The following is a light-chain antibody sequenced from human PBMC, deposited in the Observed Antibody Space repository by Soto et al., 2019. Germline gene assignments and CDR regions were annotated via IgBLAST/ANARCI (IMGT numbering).Light chain of an antibody. Sequence: EIVLTQSPGTLSLSPGERATLSCRASQSVSSSYLAWYQQKPGQAPRLLIYGASSRATGIPDRFSGSGSGTDFTLPISRLEPEDFAVDYCQQYGSSPPVYTFGQGTKLEIK. CDR2: GAS. J-gene: IGKJ2*01. V-gene: IGKV3-20*01. CDR3: QQYGSSPPVYT. CDR1: QSVSSSY.